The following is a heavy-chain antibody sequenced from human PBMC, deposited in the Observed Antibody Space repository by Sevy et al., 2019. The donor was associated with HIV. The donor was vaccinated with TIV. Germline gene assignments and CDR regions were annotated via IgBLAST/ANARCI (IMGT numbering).Heavy chain of an antibody. J-gene: IGHJ6*02. CDR1: GFTFSSYG. CDR2: ISYDGSNK. Sequence: GGSLRLSCAASGFTFSSYGMHWVRQAPGKGLEWVAVISYDGSNKYYADSVKGRFTISRDNSKNTLYLQMNSLRAEDTAVYYCAKAPYDSSGYYYLYYYYYGIDVWGQGTTVTVSS. CDR3: AKAPYDSSGYYYLYYYYYGIDV. V-gene: IGHV3-30*18. D-gene: IGHD3-22*01.